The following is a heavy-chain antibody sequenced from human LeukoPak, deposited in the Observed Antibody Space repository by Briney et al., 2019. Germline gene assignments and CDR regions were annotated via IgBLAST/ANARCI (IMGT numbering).Heavy chain of an antibody. CDR3: ARRRIQLWFGPIRNSAFDY. V-gene: IGHV4-39*01. J-gene: IGHJ4*02. CDR2: IYYSGST. Sequence: PSETLSLTCTVSGGSISSSSYYWGWIRQPPGKGLEWIGSIYYSGSTYYNPSLKSRVTISVDTSKNQFSLKLSSVTAADTAVYYCARRRIQLWFGPIRNSAFDYWGQGTLVTVSS. D-gene: IGHD5-18*01. CDR1: GGSISSSSYY.